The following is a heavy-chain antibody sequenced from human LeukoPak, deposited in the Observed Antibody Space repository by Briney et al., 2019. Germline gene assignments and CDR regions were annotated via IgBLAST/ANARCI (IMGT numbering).Heavy chain of an antibody. V-gene: IGHV4-31*03. CDR3: ARDRTNGGSFDP. J-gene: IGHJ5*02. Sequence: PSETLSLTCTVSGGSISSGGYYWSWIRQHPGKGLEWIGYIYYSGSTYYNPSLKSRVTISVDTSKNQYSLKLSSVTAADTAVYCCARDRTNGGSFDPWGQEPWSPSPQ. CDR2: IYYSGST. CDR1: GGSISSGGYY. D-gene: IGHD3-10*01.